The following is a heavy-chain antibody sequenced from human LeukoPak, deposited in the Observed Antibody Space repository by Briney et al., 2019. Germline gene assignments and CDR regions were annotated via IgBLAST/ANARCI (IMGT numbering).Heavy chain of an antibody. D-gene: IGHD2/OR15-2a*01. CDR3: AREIYGPTEDPRSMYYFDY. J-gene: IGHJ4*02. CDR2: IYHTGST. CDR1: GYSISSVHY. V-gene: IGHV4-38-2*02. Sequence: SETLSLTCTVSGYSISSVHYWGWIRQPPGKGLEWIGSIYHTGSTYYNPSLKSRVTISVDTSKNQFSLKLSSVTAADTAVYYCAREIYGPTEDPRSMYYFDYWGQGTLVTVSS.